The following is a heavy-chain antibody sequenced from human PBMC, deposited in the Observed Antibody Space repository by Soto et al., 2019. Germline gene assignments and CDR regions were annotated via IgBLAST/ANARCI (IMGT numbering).Heavy chain of an antibody. Sequence: HIVQSGPEEKSPGASVKLSCTTSGYIFADYAIHWVRQAPGQGLEWVGWIKADNGDTRYSPKLQGRLIITRDTSTSTSYMELSDLRSTDTGVFYCATSDWAWWGRGTLITVS. V-gene: IGHV1-3*05. J-gene: IGHJ4*02. CDR2: IKADNGDT. CDR3: ATSDWAW. D-gene: IGHD3-9*01. CDR1: GYIFADYA.